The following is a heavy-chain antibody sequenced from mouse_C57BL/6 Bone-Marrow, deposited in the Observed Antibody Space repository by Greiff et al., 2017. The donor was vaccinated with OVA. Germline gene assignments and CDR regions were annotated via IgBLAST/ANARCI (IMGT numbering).Heavy chain of an antibody. J-gene: IGHJ2*01. Sequence: VQLKQPGAELVKPGASVKLSCKASGYTFTSYWMQWVKQRPGQGLEWIGEIDPSDSYTNYNQKFKGKATLTVDTSSSTAYMQLSSLTSEDSAVYYCARRNPYYFDYWGQGTTLTVSS. CDR2: IDPSDSYT. V-gene: IGHV1-50*01. CDR3: ARRNPYYFDY. CDR1: GYTFTSYW.